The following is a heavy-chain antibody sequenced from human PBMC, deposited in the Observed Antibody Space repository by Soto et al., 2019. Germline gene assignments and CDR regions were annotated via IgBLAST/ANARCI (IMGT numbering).Heavy chain of an antibody. D-gene: IGHD6-19*01. Sequence: QVQLVQSGAEVKKPGDSVKVSCKASGYTFTGYYMHRVRQAPGQGLEWMGWINPNSGGTNYAQKFQGWVTMTRDTSISTAYMELSRLRSDDTAVYYCARSVAGRGVYYYYGMDVWGHGTTFTVFS. CDR2: INPNSGGT. J-gene: IGHJ6*02. CDR3: ARSVAGRGVYYYYGMDV. CDR1: GYTFTGYY. V-gene: IGHV1-2*04.